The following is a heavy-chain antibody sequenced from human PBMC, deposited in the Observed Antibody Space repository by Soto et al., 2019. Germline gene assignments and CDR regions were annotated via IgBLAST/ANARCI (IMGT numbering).Heavy chain of an antibody. CDR3: ARERDY. J-gene: IGHJ4*02. V-gene: IGHV4-59*01. CDR1: GGSISSYY. CDR2: IYYSGST. Sequence: QVQLQESGPGLVKPSETLSLTCTVSGGSISSYYWSWIRQPPGKGLEWIGYIYYSGSTNYNPSLKSRVTMSVDTSKNQFSLKLSSVTAADTAVYYCARERDYWGQGTLVIVSS.